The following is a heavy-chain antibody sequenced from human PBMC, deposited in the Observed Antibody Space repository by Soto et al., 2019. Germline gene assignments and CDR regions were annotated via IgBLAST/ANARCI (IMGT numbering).Heavy chain of an antibody. CDR2: INPNSGGT. CDR1: GYTFTGYY. J-gene: IGHJ6*02. Sequence: ASVKVSCKASGYTFTGYYMHSVRQAPGQGLEWMGWINPNSGGTNYAQKFQGWVTMTRDTSISTAYMELSRLRSDDTAVYYCARGPTVTKYYYYYYGMDVWGQGTTVTVSS. D-gene: IGHD4-17*01. CDR3: ARGPTVTKYYYYYYGMDV. V-gene: IGHV1-2*04.